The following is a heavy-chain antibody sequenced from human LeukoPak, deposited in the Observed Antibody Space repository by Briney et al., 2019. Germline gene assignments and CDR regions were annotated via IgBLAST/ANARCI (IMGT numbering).Heavy chain of an antibody. CDR1: GFTFDNYG. CDR2: INGDGRDT. CDR3: AKRNSAAGAYDV. V-gene: IGHV3-23*01. J-gene: IGHJ3*01. Sequence: GGSLRLSCAASGFTFDNYGMSWVRQAPGKGPEWVSAINGDGRDTYYADSVKGWFIISRDNSKNALYLQMNSLRAEDTALYYCAKRNSAAGAYDVWGQGTMVTVSS. D-gene: IGHD2-2*01.